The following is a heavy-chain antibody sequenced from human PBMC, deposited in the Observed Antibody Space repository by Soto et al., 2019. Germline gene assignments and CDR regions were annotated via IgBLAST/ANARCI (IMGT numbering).Heavy chain of an antibody. CDR3: AKCLYYDSGSPTASWFDY. J-gene: IGHJ4*02. CDR2: ISGSGGST. CDR1: GFTFSNYA. D-gene: IGHD3-10*01. V-gene: IGHV3-23*01. Sequence: GSLRLSCAASGFTFSNYAMSWVRQAPGKGLEWVSAISGSGGSTYYADSVKGRFTISRDNSKNTLYLQMNSLRAEDTAVYYCAKCLYYDSGSPTASWFDYWGQGTQV.